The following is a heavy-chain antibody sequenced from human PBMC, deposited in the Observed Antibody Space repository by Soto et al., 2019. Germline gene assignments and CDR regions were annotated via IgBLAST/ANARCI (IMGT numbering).Heavy chain of an antibody. CDR3: ARDSSYCSGGSGYGTNDAFDI. V-gene: IGHV1-69*13. CDR2: IIPIFGTA. D-gene: IGHD2-15*01. CDR1: GYTLVDYF. Sequence: ASVKVSCKTSGYTLVDYFIHWVRQAPGQGLEWMGGIIPIFGTANYAQKFQGRVTITADESTSTAYMELSSLRSEDTAVYYCARDSSYCSGGSGYGTNDAFDIWGQGTMVTVSS. J-gene: IGHJ3*02.